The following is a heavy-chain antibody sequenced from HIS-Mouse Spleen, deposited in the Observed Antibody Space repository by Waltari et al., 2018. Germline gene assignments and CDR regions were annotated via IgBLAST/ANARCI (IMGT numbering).Heavy chain of an antibody. J-gene: IGHJ2*01. Sequence: QLQLQESGPGLVKPSETLSLTCPVPGCSISSSSYYWGWIRQPPGKGLEWLGSIYYSGSTYYNPSLKSRVTISVDTSKNQFSLKLSSVTAADTAVYYCAREIPYSSSWYDWYFDLWGRGTLVTVSS. CDR3: AREIPYSSSWYDWYFDL. CDR2: IYYSGST. V-gene: IGHV4-39*07. CDR1: GCSISSSSYY. D-gene: IGHD6-13*01.